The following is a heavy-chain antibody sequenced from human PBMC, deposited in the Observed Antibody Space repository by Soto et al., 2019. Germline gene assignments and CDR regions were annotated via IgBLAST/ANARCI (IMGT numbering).Heavy chain of an antibody. J-gene: IGHJ5*02. CDR2: ISAYNGNT. CDR1: GYTFNSYG. V-gene: IGHV1-18*04. Sequence: ASVKVSCKASGYTFNSYGISWVRQAPGQGLEWMGWISAYNGNTNYAQKLQGRVTMTTDTPTSTAYMELRSLRSDDTAVYYCARMEGGYYDILTGYYRWFDPWGQGTLVNVSS. D-gene: IGHD3-9*01. CDR3: ARMEGGYYDILTGYYRWFDP.